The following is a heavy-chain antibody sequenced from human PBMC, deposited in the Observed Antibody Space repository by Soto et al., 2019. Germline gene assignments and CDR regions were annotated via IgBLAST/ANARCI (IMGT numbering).Heavy chain of an antibody. J-gene: IGHJ4*02. CDR1: GFTFSNYA. V-gene: IGHV3-23*01. CDR2: IGGDSGST. Sequence: GGSLRLSCAASGFTFSNYAMSWVRQAPGKGLEWVSVIGGDSGSTDYADSVRGRFTVSRDNSKNSLYLQMNSLRAEDTALYYCAKDIARRIAVAGTPYFDYWGQGTLVTVSS. D-gene: IGHD6-19*01. CDR3: AKDIARRIAVAGTPYFDY.